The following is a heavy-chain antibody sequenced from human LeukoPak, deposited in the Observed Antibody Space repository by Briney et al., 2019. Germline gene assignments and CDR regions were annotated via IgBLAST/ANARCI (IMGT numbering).Heavy chain of an antibody. Sequence: ASVKLSYNSSGYIFTSCDINWVRHATGQGLEWMGWMNPNSGNTGYGQSFQGRITITRDISIGTAYMELSNLTSEDTAIYYCTRGSSGRRDNWGQGTLVTVSA. CDR3: TRGSSGRRDN. CDR1: GYIFTSCD. V-gene: IGHV1-8*01. J-gene: IGHJ4*02. D-gene: IGHD6-19*01. CDR2: MNPNSGNT.